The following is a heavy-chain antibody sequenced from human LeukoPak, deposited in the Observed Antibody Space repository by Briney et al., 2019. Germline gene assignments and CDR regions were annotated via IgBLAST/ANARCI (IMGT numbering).Heavy chain of an antibody. CDR1: GFTFSTNA. CDR2: ISASGGST. D-gene: IGHD5-18*01. J-gene: IGHJ4*02. Sequence: GGSLRLSCEASGFTFSTNAMSWVRQAPGKGLEWVSAISASGGSTYYADSVKGRFTISRDNSKNTLYLQMNSLRAEDTAVYYCAKDGYSYGWGNYYFDYWGQGTLVTVSS. V-gene: IGHV3-23*01. CDR3: AKDGYSYGWGNYYFDY.